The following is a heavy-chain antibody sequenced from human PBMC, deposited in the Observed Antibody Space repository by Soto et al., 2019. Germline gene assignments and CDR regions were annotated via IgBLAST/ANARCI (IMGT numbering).Heavy chain of an antibody. CDR2: AYNSGST. CDR3: ARYRREAVAGYTLDN. D-gene: IGHD6-13*01. Sequence: PSETLSLTCTVSGGSISHYYWSWIRQSPGKGLEWIGYAYNSGSTNYNPSLKSRVTISEDTSKSQLSLKVNSMTAADTAVYYCARYRREAVAGYTLDNWGQGILVTVSS. CDR1: GGSISHYY. V-gene: IGHV4-59*01. J-gene: IGHJ4*02.